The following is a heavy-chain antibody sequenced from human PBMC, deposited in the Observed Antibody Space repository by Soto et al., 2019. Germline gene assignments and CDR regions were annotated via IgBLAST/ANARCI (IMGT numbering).Heavy chain of an antibody. D-gene: IGHD2-2*01. CDR1: GGTFSSYT. CDR3: ARGWSCSSTSCPENWFDP. Sequence: SVKVSCKASGGTFSSYTMSWVLQAPGQGLEWMGRIIPILGIANYAQKFQGRVTITADKSTSTAYMELSSLRSEDTAVYYCARGWSCSSTSCPENWFDPWG. V-gene: IGHV1-69*02. CDR2: IIPILGIA. J-gene: IGHJ5*02.